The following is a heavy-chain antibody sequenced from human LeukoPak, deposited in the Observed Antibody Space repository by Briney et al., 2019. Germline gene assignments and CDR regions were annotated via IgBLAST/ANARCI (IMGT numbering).Heavy chain of an antibody. CDR3: ARPVPAGMWHYYGVLV. J-gene: IGHJ6*02. CDR2: ISYDGSNK. CDR1: GFTFSSYA. V-gene: IGHV3-30*04. Sequence: PGTSLRLSCAASGFTFSSYAMHWVRQAPGKGLEWVAVISYDGSNKYYADSVKGRFTISRDNSKNALYLQMNSLTAEDTAVYYCARPVPAGMWHYYGVLVWGQGTTVTVSS. D-gene: IGHD2-2*01.